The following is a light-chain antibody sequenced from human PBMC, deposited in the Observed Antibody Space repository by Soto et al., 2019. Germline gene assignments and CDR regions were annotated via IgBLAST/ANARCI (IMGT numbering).Light chain of an antibody. CDR3: QQRGDWPLT. V-gene: IGKV3-11*01. J-gene: IGKJ4*01. Sequence: EIVLTQSPATLSLSPGERATLSCRASQSVSVYLAWYQQKPGQAPRLLIYDASNRATGIPARFSGSGSGTEFTLTISSLEPEDFAVYYCQQRGDWPLTFGGGTKVAIK. CDR2: DAS. CDR1: QSVSVY.